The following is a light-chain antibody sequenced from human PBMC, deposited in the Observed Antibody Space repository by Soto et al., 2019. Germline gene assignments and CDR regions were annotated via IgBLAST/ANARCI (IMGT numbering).Light chain of an antibody. V-gene: IGLV2-14*01. J-gene: IGLJ1*01. CDR1: SSDVGGYNY. CDR3: SSYTSSSTLYV. Sequence: QSALPQPASVSGSPGQSITISCTGTSSDVGGYNYVSWYQQHPGKAPKLMIYDVSNRPSGVSNRFSGSESGNTASLTISGLQAEDEADYYCSSYTSSSTLYVFGTGTKVTVL. CDR2: DVS.